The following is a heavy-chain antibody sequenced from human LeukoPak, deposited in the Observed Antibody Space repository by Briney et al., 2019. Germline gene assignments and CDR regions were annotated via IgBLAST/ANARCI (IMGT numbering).Heavy chain of an antibody. V-gene: IGHV3-23*01. CDR2: ISGSGGST. J-gene: IGHJ4*02. CDR1: GFTFSSYA. D-gene: IGHD5-24*01. CDR3: AKDSPVEMATILDY. Sequence: PGGSLRLSCAASGFTFSSYAMSWVRQAPGKGLEWVSAISGSGGSTYYADSVKGQFTISRDNSKNTLYLQMNSLRAEDTAVYYCAKDSPVEMATILDYWGQGTLVTVSS.